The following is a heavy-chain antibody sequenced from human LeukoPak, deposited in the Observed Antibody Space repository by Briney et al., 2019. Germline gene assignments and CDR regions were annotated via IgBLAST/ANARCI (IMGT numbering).Heavy chain of an antibody. Sequence: PGGSLRLSCTVSGFTVSSNSMSWVRQAPGKGLEWVSFIYSGGNTLYSDSVKGRFTISRDNSKNSLYLQMNSLRAEDTAVYYCARVLIATTGEYYFDYWGQGTLVTVSS. V-gene: IGHV3-53*01. CDR3: ARVLIATTGEYYFDY. CDR2: IYSGGNT. D-gene: IGHD4-17*01. CDR1: GFTVSSNS. J-gene: IGHJ4*02.